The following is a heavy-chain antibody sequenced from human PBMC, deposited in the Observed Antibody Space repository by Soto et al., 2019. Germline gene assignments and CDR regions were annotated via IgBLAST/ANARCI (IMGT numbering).Heavy chain of an antibody. CDR1: GFTFSNAW. V-gene: IGHV3-15*01. CDR3: AREFKGDLVVVVAARGRYFDS. D-gene: IGHD2-15*01. J-gene: IGHJ4*02. Sequence: GGSLRLSCAASGFTFSNAWMSWVRQAPGKGLEWVGRIKSKTDGGTTDYAAPVKGRFTISRDDSKNTLYLQMNSLKTEDTAVYYCAREFKGDLVVVVAARGRYFDSWGQGT. CDR2: IKSKTDGGTT.